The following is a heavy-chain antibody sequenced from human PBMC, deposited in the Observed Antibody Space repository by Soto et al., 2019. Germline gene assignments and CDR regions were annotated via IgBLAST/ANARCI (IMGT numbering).Heavy chain of an antibody. V-gene: IGHV3-74*01. J-gene: IGHJ4*02. CDR2: INSDGSST. CDR3: AISKFAD. D-gene: IGHD2-21*01. Sequence: EVQLVESGGGLVQPGGSLRLSCAASGLTFSSTWMHWVRQAPGKGLVWVSRINSDGSSTSYADSVQGRFTISRDNAKNMLFLQMNSLRSEDTDVYYCAISKFADWGQGTLVTVSS. CDR1: GLTFSSTW.